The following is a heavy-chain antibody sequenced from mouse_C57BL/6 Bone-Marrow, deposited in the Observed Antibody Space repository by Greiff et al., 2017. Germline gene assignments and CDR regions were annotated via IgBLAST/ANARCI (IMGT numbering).Heavy chain of an antibody. Sequence: QVQLQQSGAELAKPGASVKMSCKASGYTFTSYWMHWVKQRPGQGLEWIGYINPSSGYTKYNQKFKNKATLTADKSYSTAYMQLSSLTYEDSAVYYCARSRSLYYDGSYGGQGTLVTVSA. D-gene: IGHD1-1*01. CDR2: INPSSGYT. CDR1: GYTFTSYW. J-gene: IGHJ3*01. V-gene: IGHV1-7*01. CDR3: ARSRSLYYDGSY.